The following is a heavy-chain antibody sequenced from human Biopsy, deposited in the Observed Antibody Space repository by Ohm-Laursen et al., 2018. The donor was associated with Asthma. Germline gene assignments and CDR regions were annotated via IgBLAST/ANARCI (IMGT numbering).Heavy chain of an antibody. CDR2: IKHDGTEK. V-gene: IGHV3-7*01. CDR3: ARTFHFWSPYHAEHYQL. CDR1: GFTCSDYW. Sequence: SLRLSCAASGFTCSDYWMSWVRQVPGKGLEWVANIKHDGTEKNHVDSLKGRFTISRDNAKNSLYLQMNSLRAEDTAVYYCARTFHFWSPYHAEHYQLWGQGTLVTVSS. J-gene: IGHJ1*01. D-gene: IGHD3-3*02.